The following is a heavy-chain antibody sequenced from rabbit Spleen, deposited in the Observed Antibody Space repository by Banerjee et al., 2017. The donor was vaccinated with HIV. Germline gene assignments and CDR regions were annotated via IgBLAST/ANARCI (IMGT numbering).Heavy chain of an antibody. CDR3: ARDSISHLAFDL. CDR1: GFSFSSSYY. CDR2: IDGGNSGST. D-gene: IGHD1-1*01. J-gene: IGHJ4*01. V-gene: IGHV1S40*01. Sequence: QSLEESGGGLVQPEGSLTLTCTASGFSFSSSYYMCWVRQAPGKGLEWIACIDGGNSGSTYYASWAKGRFTISKTSSTTVTLQMTSLTAADTATYFCARDSISHLAFDLWGQGTLVTVS.